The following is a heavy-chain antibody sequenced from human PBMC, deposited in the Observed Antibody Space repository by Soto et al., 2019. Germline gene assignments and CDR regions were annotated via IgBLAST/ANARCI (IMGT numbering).Heavy chain of an antibody. V-gene: IGHV3-48*03. CDR2: ISSSGSTI. CDR3: ATPLSGYSSGVAY. CDR1: GFTFSSYE. D-gene: IGHD6-19*01. Sequence: EVQLVESGGGLVQPGGSLRLSCAASGFTFSSYEMNWVRQAPGKGLEWVSYISSSGSTIYYADSVKGRFTISRDNAKNSLYLQMNSLRAEDTAVYYCATPLSGYSSGVAYWGQGTLVTVSS. J-gene: IGHJ4*02.